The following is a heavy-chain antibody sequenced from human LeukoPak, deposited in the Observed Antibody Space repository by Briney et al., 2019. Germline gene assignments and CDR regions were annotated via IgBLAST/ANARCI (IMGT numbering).Heavy chain of an antibody. CDR1: GYTFTSYG. J-gene: IGHJ4*02. CDR3: ARDGKYQLLGPRNY. V-gene: IGHV1-18*01. D-gene: IGHD2-2*01. Sequence: GASVKVSCKASGYTFTSYGISWVRQAPGQGLEWMGWISAYNSNTYYVQKLQGRVTMTADTSTTTAYMELSRLRSDDTAVYYCARDGKYQLLGPRNYWGQGTLVTVSS. CDR2: ISAYNSNT.